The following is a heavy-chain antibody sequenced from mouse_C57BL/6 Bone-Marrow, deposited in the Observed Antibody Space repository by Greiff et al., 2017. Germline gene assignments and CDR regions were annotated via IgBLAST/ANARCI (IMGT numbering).Heavy chain of an antibody. D-gene: IGHD2-1*01. J-gene: IGHJ4*01. CDR1: GFTFSSYA. Sequence: EVHLVESGEGLVKPGGSLKLSCAASGFTFSSYAMSWVRQTQEKRLEWVAYISSGGDYIYYADTVKGRFTISRDNARNTLYLPMSSLTSEDTAMYYCTRDSYCNSYAMDYWGQGASVTVSS. V-gene: IGHV5-9-1*02. CDR3: TRDSYCNSYAMDY. CDR2: ISSGGDYI.